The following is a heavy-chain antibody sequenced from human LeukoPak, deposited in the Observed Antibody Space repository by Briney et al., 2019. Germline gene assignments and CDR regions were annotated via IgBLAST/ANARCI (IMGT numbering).Heavy chain of an antibody. CDR1: GFTFSNSA. D-gene: IGHD5-24*01. CDR2: ISGSGGST. V-gene: IGHV3-23*01. Sequence: PGGSLRLSCAVSGFTFSNSAMSWVRQAPGKGLEWVSGISGSGGSTYYADSVKGRFTISRDNAKNSLYLQMNSLRAEDTAIYYCTRVGYIDEGIDYWGQGTLVTVSS. J-gene: IGHJ4*02. CDR3: TRVGYIDEGIDY.